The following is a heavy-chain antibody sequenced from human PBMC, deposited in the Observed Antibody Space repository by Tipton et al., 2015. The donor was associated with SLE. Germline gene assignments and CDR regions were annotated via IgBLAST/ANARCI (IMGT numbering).Heavy chain of an antibody. CDR3: ADELEQQCFAY. V-gene: IGHV3-30*04. D-gene: IGHD1/OR15-1a*01. J-gene: IGHJ4*02. CDR2: ISFDGSNT. CDR1: GLTFSIYA. Sequence: QVQLVQSGGGVVQPGRSLRLXCAASGLTFSIYAMHWVRQAPGKGLEWVAVISFDGSNTYSADSVKGRFTITRDNSKNTLYLQMNSLRAEDXXVYYCADELEQQCFAYWGXGTLXTVSS.